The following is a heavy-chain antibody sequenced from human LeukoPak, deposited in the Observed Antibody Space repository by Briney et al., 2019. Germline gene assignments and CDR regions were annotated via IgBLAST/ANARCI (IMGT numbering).Heavy chain of an antibody. V-gene: IGHV3-48*04. J-gene: IGHJ3*02. Sequence: GGSLRLSCAASRFAFSAYSMNWVRQAPGKGLEWVSYISAPGSSVKYADSVKGRFTISRDNAQNSLYLQMNSLRAEDTALYYCAKDWDAFDIWGQGTMVTVSS. CDR2: ISAPGSSV. CDR1: RFAFSAYS. CDR3: AKDWDAFDI.